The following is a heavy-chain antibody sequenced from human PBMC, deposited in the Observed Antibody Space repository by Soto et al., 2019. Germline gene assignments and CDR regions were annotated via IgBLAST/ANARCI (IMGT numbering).Heavy chain of an antibody. J-gene: IGHJ6*02. D-gene: IGHD1-7*01. CDR3: ASGITGTRWAYYYYGMDV. Sequence: ASVKVSCKVSGYTLTELSMHWVRQAPGKGLEWMGGFDPEDGETIYAQKFQGRVTMTEDTSTDTAYMELSSLRSEDTAVYYCASGITGTRWAYYYYGMDVWGQGTTVTVAS. CDR1: GYTLTELS. CDR2: FDPEDGET. V-gene: IGHV1-24*01.